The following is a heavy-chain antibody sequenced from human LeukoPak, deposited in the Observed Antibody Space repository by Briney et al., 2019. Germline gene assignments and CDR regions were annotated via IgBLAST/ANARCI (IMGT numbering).Heavy chain of an antibody. V-gene: IGHV3-30-3*01. Sequence: GRSLRLSCAASGFTFSSYAVHWVRQAPGKGLEWVAVISYDGSNKYYADSVKGRFTISRDNSKNTLYLQMNSLRAEDTAVYYCAREDGSGGWGQGTLVTVSS. D-gene: IGHD3-10*01. CDR1: GFTFSSYA. CDR3: AREDGSGG. J-gene: IGHJ4*02. CDR2: ISYDGSNK.